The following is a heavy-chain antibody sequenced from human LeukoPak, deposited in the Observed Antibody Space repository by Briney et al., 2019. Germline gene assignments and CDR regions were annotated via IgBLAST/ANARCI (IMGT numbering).Heavy chain of an antibody. CDR1: GGSFSGYY. D-gene: IGHD3-10*01. Sequence: SSETLSLTCAVYGGSFSGYYWSWIRQPAGKGLEWIGRIYSSGTITYNPSLQSRVTMSVDTSKNEFSLKMSSVTAADTAVYYCTRDSGTTGEVKFDPWGQGTLVAVSS. CDR3: TRDSGTTGEVKFDP. CDR2: IYSSGTI. J-gene: IGHJ5*02. V-gene: IGHV4-4*07.